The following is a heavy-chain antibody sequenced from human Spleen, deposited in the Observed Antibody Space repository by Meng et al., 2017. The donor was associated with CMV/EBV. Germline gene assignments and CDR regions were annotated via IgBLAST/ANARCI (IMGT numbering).Heavy chain of an antibody. CDR1: GYTFTGYY. J-gene: IGHJ6*02. Sequence: ASVKVSCKASGYTFTGYYMHWVRQAPGQGLEWMGWINPNSGGTNYAQKFQGSVTMTRDTSISTAYMELSRLRSDDTAVYYCARMGIVVVPAAMDYYYYYGMDVWGQGTTVTVSS. V-gene: IGHV1-2*02. CDR3: ARMGIVVVPAAMDYYYYYGMDV. D-gene: IGHD2-2*01. CDR2: INPNSGGT.